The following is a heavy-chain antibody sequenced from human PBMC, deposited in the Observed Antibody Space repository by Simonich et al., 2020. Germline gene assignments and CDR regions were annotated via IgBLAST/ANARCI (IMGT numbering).Heavy chain of an antibody. CDR3: ARTYSGSYYYFDY. CDR2: KNPNSGNT. Sequence: QVQLVQSGAEVKKPGASVKVSCTASGYTFTSYDINWVRQATGQGLEWMGWKNPNSGNTGYAQKFQGRVTITRNTSISTAYMELSSLRSEDTAVYYCARTYSGSYYYFDYWGQGTLVTVSS. J-gene: IGHJ4*02. CDR1: GYTFTSYD. V-gene: IGHV1-8*03. D-gene: IGHD1-26*01.